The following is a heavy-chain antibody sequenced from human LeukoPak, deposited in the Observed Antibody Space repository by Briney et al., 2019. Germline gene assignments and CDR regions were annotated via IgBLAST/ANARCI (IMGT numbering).Heavy chain of an antibody. CDR3: AKRAAGGKLFDC. D-gene: IGHD6-13*01. J-gene: IGHJ4*02. Sequence: PGGSLRLSCAASGFTFSSYAMSWVRQAPGKGLEWVSAITGDAYTTYYADSVRGRFTISRDNSRNMLYLQVNSLRAEDTAVYYCAKRAAGGKLFDCWGQGTLVTVSS. CDR2: ITGDAYTT. CDR1: GFTFSSYA. V-gene: IGHV3-23*01.